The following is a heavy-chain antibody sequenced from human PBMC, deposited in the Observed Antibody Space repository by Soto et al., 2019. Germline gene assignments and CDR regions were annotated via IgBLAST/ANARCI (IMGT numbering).Heavy chain of an antibody. J-gene: IGHJ4*02. CDR1: GYTFTSYA. Sequence: ASVKVSCKASGYTFTSYAMHWARQAPGQRLEWMGWINAGNGNTKYSQKFQGRVTITRDTSASTAYMELSSLRSEDTAVYYCARAIWFGELLNRSLDYWGQGTLVTVSS. D-gene: IGHD3-10*01. CDR3: ARAIWFGELLNRSLDY. CDR2: INAGNGNT. V-gene: IGHV1-3*01.